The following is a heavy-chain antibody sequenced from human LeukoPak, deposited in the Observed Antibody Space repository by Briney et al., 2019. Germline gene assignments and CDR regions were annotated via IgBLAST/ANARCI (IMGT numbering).Heavy chain of an antibody. CDR2: IYYSGST. CDR1: GGSISSYY. V-gene: IGHV4-59*01. J-gene: IGHJ4*02. CDR3: ASQSVGYCTNGVCDYEDY. Sequence: PSETLSLTCTVSGGSISSYYWSWIRQPPGKGLEWIGYIYYSGSTNYNPSLKSRVTISVDTSKNQFSLKLSSATAADTAVYYCASQSVGYCTNGVCDYEDYWGQGTLVTVSS. D-gene: IGHD2-8*01.